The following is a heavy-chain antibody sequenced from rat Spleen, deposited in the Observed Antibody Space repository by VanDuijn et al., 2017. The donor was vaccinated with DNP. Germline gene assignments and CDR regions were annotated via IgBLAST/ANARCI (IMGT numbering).Heavy chain of an antibody. J-gene: IGHJ2*01. Sequence: EVQLQESGPGLVKPSQSLSLTCSVTGFSITNNFKWSWIRKFPGNKLEWMGYVTNAGSTHYNPSLKSRISITTDTSKNQFFLQVNSVDTEDTATYYCAIQLGVFDYWGQGVMVTVSS. CDR3: AIQLGVFDY. CDR2: VTNAGST. V-gene: IGHV3-3*01. D-gene: IGHD5-1*01. CDR1: GFSITNNFK.